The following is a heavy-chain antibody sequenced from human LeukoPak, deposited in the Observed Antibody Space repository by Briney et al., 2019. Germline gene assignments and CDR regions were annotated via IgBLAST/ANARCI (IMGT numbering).Heavy chain of an antibody. J-gene: IGHJ5*02. CDR2: IIPIFGTA. Sequence: SVKVSCKASGGTFSSYAISWVRQAPGQGLEWMGGIIPIFGTANYAQKFQGRVTITTDESTSTAYMEPSSLRSEDTAVYYCARDEPYYYDSSLWFDPWGQGTLVTVSS. V-gene: IGHV1-69*05. CDR1: GGTFSSYA. CDR3: ARDEPYYYDSSLWFDP. D-gene: IGHD3-22*01.